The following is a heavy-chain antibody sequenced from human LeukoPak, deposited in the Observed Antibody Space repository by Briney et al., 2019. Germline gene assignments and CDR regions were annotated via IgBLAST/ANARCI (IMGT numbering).Heavy chain of an antibody. CDR1: GFTFSNYA. CDR2: ISYDGSNK. V-gene: IGHV3-30-3*01. D-gene: IGHD2-15*01. CDR3: ARLPHMYPGYCSGGSCYWIPTGPGDAFDI. J-gene: IGHJ3*02. Sequence: PGGSLRLSCAASGFTFSNYAFHWVRQAPGKGLEWVAVISYDGSNKYYADSVKGRFTISRDNSKNTLYLQMNSLRAEDTAVYYCARLPHMYPGYCSGGSCYWIPTGPGDAFDIWGQGTMVTVSS.